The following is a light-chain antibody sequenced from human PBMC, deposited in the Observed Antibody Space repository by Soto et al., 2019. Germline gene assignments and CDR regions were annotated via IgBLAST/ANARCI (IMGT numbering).Light chain of an antibody. CDR3: QQSYSTPNT. J-gene: IGKJ2*01. Sequence: DIQMTQSPSSLSASVGDRVTITYRASQSISSYLNWYQQKPGKAPKLLIYAASSLQSGVPSRFSGSGSGTDFTLTISSLQPEDFATYYCQQSYSTPNTFGQGTKVDIK. CDR2: AAS. CDR1: QSISSY. V-gene: IGKV1-39*01.